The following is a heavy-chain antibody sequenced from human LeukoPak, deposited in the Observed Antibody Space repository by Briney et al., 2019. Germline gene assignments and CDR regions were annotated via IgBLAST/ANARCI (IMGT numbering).Heavy chain of an antibody. J-gene: IGHJ1*01. CDR1: GFSFNSYA. V-gene: IGHV3-23*01. D-gene: IGHD4-17*01. CDR2: ISGSGGST. Sequence: GGSLRPSCAASGFSFNSYAMSWARQAPGKGLEWVSAISGSGGSTYYADSVKGRFTISRDNSKNALYLQMNSLRAEDTAVYYCAISPHYGDYAMPAEYFQHWGQGTLVTVSS. CDR3: AISPHYGDYAMPAEYFQH.